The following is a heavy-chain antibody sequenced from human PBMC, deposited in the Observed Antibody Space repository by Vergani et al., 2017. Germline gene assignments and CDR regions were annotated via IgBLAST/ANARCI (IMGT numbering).Heavy chain of an antibody. J-gene: IGHJ6*02. V-gene: IGHV1-58*02. D-gene: IGHD5-18*01. CDR1: GFTFTSSA. CDR2: IVVGSGNT. Sequence: QMQLVQSWPEVKKPGTSVKVSCKASGFTFTSSAMQWVRQARGQRLEWIGWIVVGSGNTNYAQKFQERVTITRDMSTSTAYMELSSLRSEDTAVYYCAAEVDTARVTDYYYYGMDVWGQGTTVTVSS. CDR3: AAEVDTARVTDYYYYGMDV.